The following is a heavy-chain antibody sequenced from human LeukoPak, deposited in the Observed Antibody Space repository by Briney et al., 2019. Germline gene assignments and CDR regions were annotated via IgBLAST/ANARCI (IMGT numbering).Heavy chain of an antibody. CDR3: AKSRFGELSPYYYYYYYMDV. D-gene: IGHD3-10*01. CDR1: GYTFTSYD. CDR2: INPNSGNT. J-gene: IGHJ6*03. V-gene: IGHV1-8*01. Sequence: ASVKVSCKTSGYTFTSYDINWVRQAPGQGLEWMGWINPNSGNTDYAQKFQGRVTMTRNTSISPAYMELSSLRSEETAVYYCAKSRFGELSPYYYYYYYMDVWGKGTTVTVSS.